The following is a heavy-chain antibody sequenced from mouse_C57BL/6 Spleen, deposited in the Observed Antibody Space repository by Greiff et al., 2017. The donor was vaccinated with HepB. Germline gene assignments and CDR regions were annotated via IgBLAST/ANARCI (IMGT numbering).Heavy chain of an antibody. CDR1: GYSITSGYY. Sequence: DVQLQESGPGLVKPSQSLSLTCSVTGYSITSGYYWNWIRQFPGNKLEWMGYISYDGSNNYNPSLKNRISITRDTSKNQFFLKLNSVTTEDTATYYCARDLLSDYDYDDYAMDYWGQGTSVTVSS. J-gene: IGHJ4*01. V-gene: IGHV3-6*01. CDR2: ISYDGSN. CDR3: ARDLLSDYDYDDYAMDY. D-gene: IGHD2-4*01.